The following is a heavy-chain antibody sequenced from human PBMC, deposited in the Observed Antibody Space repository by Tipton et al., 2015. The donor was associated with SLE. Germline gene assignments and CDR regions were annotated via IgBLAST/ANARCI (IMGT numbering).Heavy chain of an antibody. Sequence: TLSLTCTVSGASISSYYWSWIRQPPGKGLEWIGYVYDIEFTNYNPSLKSRVTISLDMSKNQFSLRLSSVTAADTAVYYCARAYCSSSSCQRAECFQHWGQGTLVTVSS. CDR1: GASISSYY. CDR2: VYDIEFT. CDR3: ARAYCSSSSCQRAECFQH. J-gene: IGHJ1*01. V-gene: IGHV4-59*12. D-gene: IGHD2-2*01.